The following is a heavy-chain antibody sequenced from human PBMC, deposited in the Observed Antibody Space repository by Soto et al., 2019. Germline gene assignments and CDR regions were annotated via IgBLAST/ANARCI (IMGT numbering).Heavy chain of an antibody. Sequence: GGSLRLSCAASGITFSNAWMSWVRQAPGKGLEWISIIYSAGNTYYADSVKGRFTISRDNSKNTLYLQMNSLGAEDTAVYYCARDFVVGGPTINYYYGMDVWGQGTTVTVSS. D-gene: IGHD1-26*01. CDR2: IYSAGNT. V-gene: IGHV3-66*01. CDR1: GITFSNAW. CDR3: ARDFVVGGPTINYYYGMDV. J-gene: IGHJ6*02.